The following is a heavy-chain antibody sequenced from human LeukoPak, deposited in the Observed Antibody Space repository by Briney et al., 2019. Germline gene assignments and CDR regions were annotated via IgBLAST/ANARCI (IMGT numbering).Heavy chain of an antibody. Sequence: ASVKVSCKASGYTFTSYYMHWVRQAPGQGLEWMGIINPSGGSTSYAQKFQGRVTITRDTSASTAYMELSSLRSEDTAVYYCARDRLYYYDSSGYSPPDYWGQGTLVTVSS. V-gene: IGHV1-46*01. CDR2: INPSGGST. CDR1: GYTFTSYY. J-gene: IGHJ4*02. D-gene: IGHD3-22*01. CDR3: ARDRLYYYDSSGYSPPDY.